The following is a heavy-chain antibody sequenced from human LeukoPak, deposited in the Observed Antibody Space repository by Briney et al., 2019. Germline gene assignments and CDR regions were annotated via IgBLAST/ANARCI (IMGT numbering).Heavy chain of an antibody. CDR1: GFTFSSYA. J-gene: IGHJ4*02. V-gene: IGHV3-21*01. Sequence: GGSLRLSCAASGFTFSSYAMSWVRQAPGKGLEWVSSISSSSSYIYYADSVKGRFTISRDNAKNSLYLQMNSLRAEDTAVYYCARGPNTAMDYYFDSWGQGTLVTVSS. D-gene: IGHD5-18*01. CDR3: ARGPNTAMDYYFDS. CDR2: ISSSSSYI.